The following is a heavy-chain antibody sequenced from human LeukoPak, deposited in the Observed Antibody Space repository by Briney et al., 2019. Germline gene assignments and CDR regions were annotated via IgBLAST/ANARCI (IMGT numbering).Heavy chain of an antibody. CDR1: GYTFTGYY. CDR3: ARYQYQLLLGNWFDP. CDR2: INPNSGGT. Sequence: GASVKVSCKASGYTFTGYYMHWVRQAPGQGLEWMGRINPNSGGTNYAQKFQGRVTMTRDTSISTAYMELSRLRSEDTAVYYCARYQYQLLLGNWFDPWGQGTLVTVSS. D-gene: IGHD2-2*01. V-gene: IGHV1-2*06. J-gene: IGHJ5*02.